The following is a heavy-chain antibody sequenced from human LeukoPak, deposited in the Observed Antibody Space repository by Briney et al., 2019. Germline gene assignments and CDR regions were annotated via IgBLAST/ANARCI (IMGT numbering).Heavy chain of an antibody. CDR3: AKPHYSGTGSHSREDY. CDR1: GFTFSNYA. J-gene: IGHJ4*02. V-gene: IGHV3-23*01. CDR2: ISGSGDDT. Sequence: AGGSLRLSCAASGFTFSNYAMTWVRQAPGKGLECVSAISGSGDDTYYADSVKGRFTISRDNSKITVYLQMSSLRAEDTAVYYCAKPHYSGTGSHSREDYWGQGTLVTVSS. D-gene: IGHD3-10*01.